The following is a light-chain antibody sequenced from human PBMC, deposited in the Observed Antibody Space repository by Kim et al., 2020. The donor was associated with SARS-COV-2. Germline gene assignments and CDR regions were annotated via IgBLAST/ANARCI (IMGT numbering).Light chain of an antibody. CDR3: QQYLHTPRT. J-gene: IGKJ1*01. V-gene: IGKV4-1*01. CDR2: WAS. Sequence: DCVMTHSPDSLAVSLGEWATINCKFSQSILYSSDNKNYLAWYQQKPGQPPNLLIYWASTRESGVPDRFSGSASGTDFALTISSLQAEDVAVYYCQQYLHTPRTFGQGTKVDIK. CDR1: QSILYSSDNKNY.